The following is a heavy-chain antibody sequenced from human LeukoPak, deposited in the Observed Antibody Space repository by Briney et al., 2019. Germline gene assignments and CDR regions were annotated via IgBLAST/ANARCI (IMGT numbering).Heavy chain of an antibody. CDR2: IIPILGIA. V-gene: IGHV1-69*02. Sequence: GASVKVSCKAYGGTFSSYTISWVRQAPGQGLEWMGRIIPILGIANYAQKFQGRVTITADKSTSTAYMELSSLRSEDTAVYYCASDYYDSSGYPPKYDYWGQGTLVTVSS. J-gene: IGHJ4*02. CDR3: ASDYYDSSGYPPKYDY. D-gene: IGHD3-22*01. CDR1: GGTFSSYT.